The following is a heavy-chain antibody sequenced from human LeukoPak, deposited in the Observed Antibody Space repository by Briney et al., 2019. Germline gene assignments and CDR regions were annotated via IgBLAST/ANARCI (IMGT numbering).Heavy chain of an antibody. CDR1: GGTFSSYA. CDR3: ARALLLSVSGSYSYYYYYMDV. V-gene: IGHV1-69*05. CDR2: IIPIFGTA. Sequence: GASVKVSCKASGGTFSSYAISWVRQAPGQGLEWMGGIIPIFGTANYAQKFQGRVTITTDESTSTAYMELSSLRSEDTAVYYCARALLLSVSGSYSYYYYYMDVWGKGTTVTVSS. J-gene: IGHJ6*03. D-gene: IGHD1-26*01.